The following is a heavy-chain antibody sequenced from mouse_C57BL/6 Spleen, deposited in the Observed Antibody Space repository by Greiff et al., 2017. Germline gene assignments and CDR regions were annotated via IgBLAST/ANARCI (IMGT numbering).Heavy chain of an antibody. D-gene: IGHD2-4*01. CDR1: GFTFSDYY. CDR3: ARCVYYDYLYAMDY. V-gene: IGHV5-12*01. Sequence: EVNVVESGGGLVQPGGSLKLSCAASGFTFSDYYMYWVRQTPEKRLEWVAYISNGGGSTYYPDTVKGRFTISRDNAKNTLYLQMSRLKSEDTAMYYCARCVYYDYLYAMDYWGQGTSVTVSS. J-gene: IGHJ4*01. CDR2: ISNGGGST.